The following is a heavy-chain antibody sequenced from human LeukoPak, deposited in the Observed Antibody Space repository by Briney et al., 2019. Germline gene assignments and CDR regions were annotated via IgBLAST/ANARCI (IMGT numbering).Heavy chain of an antibody. J-gene: IGHJ4*02. Sequence: SETLSLTCTVYRGSLSGYNWSWIRQTPGKRLEWIGEISSSGRTNYTPSLKSRISILIDKSKKQYSLKLTSVTAADTAVYYCARAAHDYSNSYYFDYWGQGTLVTVSS. CDR1: RGSLSGYN. V-gene: IGHV4-34*01. CDR3: ARAAHDYSNSYYFDY. D-gene: IGHD4-11*01. CDR2: ISSSGRT.